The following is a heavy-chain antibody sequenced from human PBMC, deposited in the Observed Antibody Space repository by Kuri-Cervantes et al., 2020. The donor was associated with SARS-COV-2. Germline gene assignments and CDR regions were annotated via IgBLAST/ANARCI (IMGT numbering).Heavy chain of an antibody. CDR3: SKEYSSSSDLDY. V-gene: IGHV3-21*01. D-gene: IGHD6-6*01. Sequence: GGSLRLSCAASGFTFSSYSMNWVRQAPGKGLEWVSSISSSSSYIYYADSVKGRFTISRDNAKNSLYLQMNSLRAEDTAVYYFSKEYSSSSDLDYWGQGTLVTVSS. CDR2: ISSSSSYI. CDR1: GFTFSSYS. J-gene: IGHJ4*02.